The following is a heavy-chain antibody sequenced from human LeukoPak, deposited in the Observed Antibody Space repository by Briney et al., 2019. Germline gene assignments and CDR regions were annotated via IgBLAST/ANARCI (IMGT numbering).Heavy chain of an antibody. CDR2: ISGNGDNP. Sequence: PGGSLRPSCAASGFIFSNYAMSWVRQAPGKGLEWISAISGNGDNPFYADFVKGRFIISRDNSKNTLYLQVNSLRAEDTALYFCAKDNVAYTTTWYYFDSWGRGTLVTVSS. CDR1: GFIFSNYA. D-gene: IGHD6-13*01. J-gene: IGHJ4*02. V-gene: IGHV3-23*01. CDR3: AKDNVAYTTTWYYFDS.